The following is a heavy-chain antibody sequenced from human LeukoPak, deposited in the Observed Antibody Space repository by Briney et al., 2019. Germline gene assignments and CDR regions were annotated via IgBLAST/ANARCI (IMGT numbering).Heavy chain of an antibody. J-gene: IGHJ4*02. CDR1: GYTFTSYG. Sequence: AASVKVSCTASGYTFTSYGISWVRQAPGPGLEWMGWISAYNGNTNYAQKLQGRVTMTTDTSTSTAYMELRSLRSDDAAVYYCARWHYYDSSGYHFDYWGQGTLVTVSS. CDR2: ISAYNGNT. V-gene: IGHV1-18*01. CDR3: ARWHYYDSSGYHFDY. D-gene: IGHD3-22*01.